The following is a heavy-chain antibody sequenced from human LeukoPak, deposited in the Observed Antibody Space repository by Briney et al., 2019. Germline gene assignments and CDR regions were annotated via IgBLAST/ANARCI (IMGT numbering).Heavy chain of an antibody. D-gene: IGHD4-23*01. Sequence: SETLSLTCAVYGRSFSGYYWSWIRQPPGKGLEWIGEINHSGSTNYNPSLKSRVTISVDTSKNQFSLKLSSVTAADTAVYYCARSSTVVTPFDYWGQGTLVTVSS. CDR1: GRSFSGYY. CDR2: INHSGST. V-gene: IGHV4-34*01. J-gene: IGHJ4*02. CDR3: ARSSTVVTPFDY.